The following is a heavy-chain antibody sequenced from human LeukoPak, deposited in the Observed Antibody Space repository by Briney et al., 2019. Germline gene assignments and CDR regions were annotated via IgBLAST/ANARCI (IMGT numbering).Heavy chain of an antibody. CDR3: AKDSNDNGDYNYFDF. CDR1: GFTFSGCH. V-gene: IGHV3-33*06. D-gene: IGHD4-17*01. CDR2: VWHDGSKT. J-gene: IGHJ4*02. Sequence: PGRSLKLSCAASGFTFSGCHIHWVRQAPGKGLEWVALVWHDGSKTYYADSVKGRFTVSRDNSKNTLYLQMNSLRAEDTAIYYCAKDSNDNGDYNYFDFRGQGTLVTVSS.